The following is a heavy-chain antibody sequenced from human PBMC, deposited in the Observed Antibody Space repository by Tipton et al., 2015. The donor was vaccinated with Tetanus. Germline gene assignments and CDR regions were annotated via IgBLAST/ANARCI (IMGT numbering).Heavy chain of an antibody. CDR3: ARHSSLKALNY. CDR1: GGSFTNYY. D-gene: IGHD3-9*01. J-gene: IGHJ4*02. V-gene: IGHV4-59*05. Sequence: GLVKPSETLSLTCSVSGGSFTNYYWNWVRQSPGKGLEWIGSAYYSGSTYYNPSLKSRVTISVDTSKNQFSLELSSVTAADTAVYYCARHSSLKALNYWGQGTLVTASS. CDR2: AYYSGST.